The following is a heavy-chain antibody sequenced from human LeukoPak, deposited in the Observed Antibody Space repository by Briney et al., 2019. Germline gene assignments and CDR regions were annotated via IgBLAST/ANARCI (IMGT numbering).Heavy chain of an antibody. D-gene: IGHD7-27*01. CDR3: ARSGETGGPVWFDP. J-gene: IGHJ5*02. Sequence: SQTLSLTCAVYGGSLSSGGYSWSWIRQPPGKGLEWIGYISHSGSTYYNPSLKSRVTISVDRSKNQFSLKLSSVTAADTAVYYCARSGETGGPVWFDPWGQGTLVTVSS. V-gene: IGHV4-30-2*01. CDR1: GGSLSSGGYS. CDR2: ISHSGST.